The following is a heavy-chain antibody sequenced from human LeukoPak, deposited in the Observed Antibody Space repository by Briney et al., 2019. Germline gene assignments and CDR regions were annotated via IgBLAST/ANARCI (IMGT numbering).Heavy chain of an antibody. CDR2: INHSGST. D-gene: IGHD2-2*01. V-gene: IGHV4-34*01. J-gene: IGHJ4*02. Sequence: ETLSLTCAVYGGSFSGYYWSWIRQPPGKGLEWIGEINHSGSTNYNPSLKSRVAISVDTSKNQFSLKLSSVTAADTAVYYCARGYCSSTSCYVKFPHYFDYWGQGTLVTVSS. CDR3: ARGYCSSTSCYVKFPHYFDY. CDR1: GGSFSGYY.